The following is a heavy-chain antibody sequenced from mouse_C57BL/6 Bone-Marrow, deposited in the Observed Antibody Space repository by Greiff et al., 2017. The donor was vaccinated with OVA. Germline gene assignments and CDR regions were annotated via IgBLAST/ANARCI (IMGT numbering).Heavy chain of an antibody. D-gene: IGHD1-1*01. CDR2: IDPGSGST. Sequence: QVQLQQPGAELVKPGASVKMSCKASGYTFTSYWITWVKQRPGQGLEWIGAIDPGSGSTNYNEKFKSKATLTVDTSSSTAYMQLSSLTSEDSAVYYCARDYGSVYYFDYWGQGTTLTVSS. CDR3: ARDYGSVYYFDY. V-gene: IGHV1-55*01. J-gene: IGHJ2*01. CDR1: GYTFTSYW.